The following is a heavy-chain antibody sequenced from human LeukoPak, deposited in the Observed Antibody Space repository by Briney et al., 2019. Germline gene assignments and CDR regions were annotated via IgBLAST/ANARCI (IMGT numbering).Heavy chain of an antibody. CDR1: GYTFTGYY. D-gene: IGHD3-22*01. V-gene: IGHV1-2*02. CDR2: INPNSGGT. Sequence: ASVKVSCKASGYTFTGYYMHWVRQAPGQGLEWMGWINPNSGGTNYAQKLQGRVTMTTDTSTSTAYMELRSLRSDDTAVYYCARVVVGYYYDSSGYWDYWGQGTLDTVSS. J-gene: IGHJ4*02. CDR3: ARVVVGYYYDSSGYWDY.